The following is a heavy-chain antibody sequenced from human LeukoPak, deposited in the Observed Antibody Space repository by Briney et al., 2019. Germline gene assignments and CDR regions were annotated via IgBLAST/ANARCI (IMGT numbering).Heavy chain of an antibody. CDR3: ARAFPKFDFWSGHSNYYYMDV. D-gene: IGHD3-3*01. J-gene: IGHJ6*03. CDR1: GYTFTDYY. V-gene: IGHV1-2*02. Sequence: ASVKVSCKASGYTFTDYYLHWVRQVPGQGLEWMGWISPNSGGTNYAQKFQGRVTMTRDTSISTAYMELNSLRSDDRAVYYCARAFPKFDFWSGHSNYYYMDVWGKGTTVTISS. CDR2: ISPNSGGT.